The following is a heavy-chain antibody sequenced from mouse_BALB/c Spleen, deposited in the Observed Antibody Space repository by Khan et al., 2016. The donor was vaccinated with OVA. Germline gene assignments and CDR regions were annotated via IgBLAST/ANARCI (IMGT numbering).Heavy chain of an antibody. Sequence: QVQLKESGPGLAAPSQSLSITCTISGFSLTTYGVHWVRQPPGKGLEWLVVIWSDGTTNYNSALKSRLTITKDNSHRQVILKMNRLQTEDTDIYCCARQPNYHYKIMDYWGQGTAVTVSS. J-gene: IGHJ4*01. V-gene: IGHV2-6-1*01. CDR1: GFSLTTYG. CDR3: ARQPNYHYKIMDY. CDR2: IWSDGTT. D-gene: IGHD2-4*01.